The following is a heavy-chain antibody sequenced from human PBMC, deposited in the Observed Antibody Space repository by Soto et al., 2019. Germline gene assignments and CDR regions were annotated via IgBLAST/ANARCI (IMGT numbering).Heavy chain of an antibody. J-gene: IGHJ4*02. CDR1: GGTFSSYA. V-gene: IGHV1-69*13. CDR2: IIPIFGTA. Sequence: SVKVSCKASGGTFSSYAISWVRQAPGQGLEWMGGIIPIFGTANYAQKFQGRVTITADESTSTAYMGLSSLRSEDTAVYYCVLGIAAAGPDYWGQGTLVPVSS. D-gene: IGHD6-13*01. CDR3: VLGIAAAGPDY.